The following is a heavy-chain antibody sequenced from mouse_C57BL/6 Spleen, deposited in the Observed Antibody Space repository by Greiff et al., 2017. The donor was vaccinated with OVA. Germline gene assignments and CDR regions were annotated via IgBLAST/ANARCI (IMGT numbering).Heavy chain of an antibody. J-gene: IGHJ4*01. D-gene: IGHD2-3*01. CDR1: GYTFTSYW. V-gene: IGHV1-59*01. CDR2: IDPSDSYT. CDR3: AEMVKENYAMDY. Sequence: VQLQQPGAELVRPGTSVKLSCKASGYTFTSYWMHWVKQRPGQGLEWIGVIDPSDSYTNYNQKFKGKATLTVDTSSSTAYMQLSSLTSEDSAVYYCAEMVKENYAMDYWGQGTSVTVSS.